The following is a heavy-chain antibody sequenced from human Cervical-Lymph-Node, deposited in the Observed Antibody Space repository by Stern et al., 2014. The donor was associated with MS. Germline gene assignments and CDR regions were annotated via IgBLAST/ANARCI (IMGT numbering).Heavy chain of an antibody. CDR1: GFPFSGTW. V-gene: IGHV3-7*01. CDR3: ARDRNFGAFDM. J-gene: IGHJ3*02. D-gene: IGHD4-11*01. CDR2: INDDGSAR. Sequence: VQLVESGGGLVQPGGSLRLSWAASGFPFSGTWMTWVRQAPGKGLEWVASINDDGSARYYVDSVKGRFTISRDNAKTSLFLQMNGLRVEDTAVYYCARDRNFGAFDMWGQGTMVTVSS.